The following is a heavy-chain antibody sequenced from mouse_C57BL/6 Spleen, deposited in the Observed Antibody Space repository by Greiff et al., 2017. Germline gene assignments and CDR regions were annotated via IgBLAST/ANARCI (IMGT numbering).Heavy chain of an antibody. CDR3: ARSRSEGNYGSRGRGYFDV. Sequence: QVQLQQSGAELVRPGASVKMSCKASGYTFTSYNMHWVKQTPRQGLEWIGAIYPGNGDTSYNQKFKGKATLTVDKSSSTAYMQLSSLTSEDSAVYFCARSRSEGNYGSRGRGYFDVWGTGTTVTVSS. CDR2: IYPGNGDT. CDR1: GYTFTSYN. D-gene: IGHD1-1*01. V-gene: IGHV1-12*01. J-gene: IGHJ1*03.